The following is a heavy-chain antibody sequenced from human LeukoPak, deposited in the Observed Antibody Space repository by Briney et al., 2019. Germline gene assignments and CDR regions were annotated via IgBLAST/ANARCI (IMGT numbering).Heavy chain of an antibody. Sequence: PSETLSLTCAVYGGSFSGYYWSWIRQPPGKGLEWIGEINHSESTNYNPSLKSRVTISVDTSKNKFSLKLSSVTAADTAVYYCARIGRGYYFDYWGQGTLVTVSS. D-gene: IGHD3-16*01. J-gene: IGHJ4*02. CDR1: GGSFSGYY. CDR2: INHSEST. V-gene: IGHV4-34*01. CDR3: ARIGRGYYFDY.